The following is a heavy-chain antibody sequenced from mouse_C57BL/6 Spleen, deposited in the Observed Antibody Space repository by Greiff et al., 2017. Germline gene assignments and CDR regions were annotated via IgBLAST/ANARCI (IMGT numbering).Heavy chain of an antibody. V-gene: IGHV1-64*01. J-gene: IGHJ2*01. CDR3: ARSPITTVWFDY. CDR1: GYTFTSYW. Sequence: QVQLQQPGAELVKPGASVKLSCKASGYTFTSYWMHWVKQRPGQGLEWIGMIHPNSGSTNYNEKFKSKATLTVDKSSSTAYMQLSSLTSEDSAVYYCARSPITTVWFDYWGQGTTLTVSS. D-gene: IGHD1-1*01. CDR2: IHPNSGST.